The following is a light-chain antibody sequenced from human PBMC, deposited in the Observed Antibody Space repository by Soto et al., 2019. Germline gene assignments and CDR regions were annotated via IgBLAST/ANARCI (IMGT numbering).Light chain of an antibody. V-gene: IGLV2-14*01. Sequence: QSVLTQPASVSGSPGQSITISRTGTSSDVGGYNYVSWYQQHPGKAPKLMIYEVSNRPSGVSNRFSGSKSGNTASLTISGLQAVDEADYYCSSYTSSSTLVFGGGTKVTVL. CDR1: SSDVGGYNY. J-gene: IGLJ3*02. CDR3: SSYTSSSTLV. CDR2: EVS.